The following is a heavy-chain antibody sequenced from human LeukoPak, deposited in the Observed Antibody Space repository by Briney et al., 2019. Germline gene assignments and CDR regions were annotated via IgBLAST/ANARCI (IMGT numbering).Heavy chain of an antibody. CDR2: ISNDGRSI. CDR3: AREACSGSCHSDYFDY. CDR1: GFTFSSYG. J-gene: IGHJ4*02. D-gene: IGHD2-15*01. Sequence: GRSLRLSCAASGFTFSSYGMHWVRQAPAKGLEWVAVISNDGRSIYYADSVKGRFTISRDNSKNTLYLQVNRLRAGDTAVYSCAREACSGSCHSDYFDYWGLGTLVTVSS. V-gene: IGHV3-30*03.